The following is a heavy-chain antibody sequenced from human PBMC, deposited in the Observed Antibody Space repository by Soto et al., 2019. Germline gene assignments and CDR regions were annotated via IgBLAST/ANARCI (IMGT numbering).Heavy chain of an antibody. CDR2: ISGRGDST. CDR1: GFTFSSYA. J-gene: IGHJ1*01. Sequence: GGSLRLSCAASGFTFSSYAMTWVRQVPGRGLEWVSGISGRGDSTYYADSLKGRFTVSRDNSKNMLYLQVNSLGAEDTAIYYCAKAPHVLDALFQVWGQGILVTVSS. D-gene: IGHD3-10*02. CDR3: AKAPHVLDALFQV. V-gene: IGHV3-23*01.